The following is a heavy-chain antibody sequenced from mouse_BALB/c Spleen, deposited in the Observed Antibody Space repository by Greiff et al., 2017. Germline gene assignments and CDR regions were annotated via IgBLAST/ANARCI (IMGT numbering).Heavy chain of an antibody. CDR1: GYSITSDYA. CDR3: AYGKSAMDY. D-gene: IGHD2-1*01. Sequence: VQLQQSGPGLVKPSQSLSLTCTVTGYSITSDYAWNWIRQFPGNKLEWMGYISYSGSTSYNPSLKSRISITRDTSKNQFFLQLNSVTTEDTATYYCAYGKSAMDYWGQGTSVTVSS. V-gene: IGHV3-2*02. CDR2: ISYSGST. J-gene: IGHJ4*01.